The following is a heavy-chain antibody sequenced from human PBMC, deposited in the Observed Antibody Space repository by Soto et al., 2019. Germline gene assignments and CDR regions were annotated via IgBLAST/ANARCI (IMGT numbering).Heavy chain of an antibody. D-gene: IGHD4-17*01. CDR2: IYFTGST. V-gene: IGHV4-61*01. CDR3: ARMTTVTKIDY. Sequence: QVQLQESGPGLVKPSETLFLTCSVSGASVIGGSYYWSWVRQPPGKGLEFIGYIYFTGSTNYNPSFKRRATISVDPSKIQFPLTLTSVTAADTAMYYCARMTTVTKIDYWGQGTPVSVSS. J-gene: IGHJ4*02. CDR1: GASVIGGSYY.